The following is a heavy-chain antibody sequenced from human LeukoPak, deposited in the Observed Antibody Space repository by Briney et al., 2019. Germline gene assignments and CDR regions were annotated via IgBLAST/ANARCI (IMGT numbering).Heavy chain of an antibody. J-gene: IGHJ5*02. CDR3: ARVGDYGDYVNWFDP. V-gene: IGHV4-30-2*01. D-gene: IGHD4-17*01. CDR2: IYHSGST. Sequence: SQTLSLTCTVSGGSISSGGYYWSWIRQPPGKGLEWIGYIYHSGSTYYNPSLKSRVTISVDRSKNQFSLKMSSVTAADTAIYYCARVGDYGDYVNWFDPWGPGTLVTVSS. CDR1: GGSISSGGYY.